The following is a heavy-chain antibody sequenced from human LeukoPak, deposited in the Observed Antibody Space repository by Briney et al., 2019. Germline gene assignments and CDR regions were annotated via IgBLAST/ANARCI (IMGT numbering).Heavy chain of an antibody. D-gene: IGHD6-13*01. Sequence: GESLKISCKGSGYSFNSYWIGWVRQMPGKGLEWMGIIYPGDSDTRYSPSFQGQVTISADKSISTAYLQWSSLKASDTAMYYCARHTAGDSSSWYVDYWGQGTLVTVSS. V-gene: IGHV5-51*01. J-gene: IGHJ4*02. CDR3: ARHTAGDSSSWYVDY. CDR2: IYPGDSDT. CDR1: GYSFNSYW.